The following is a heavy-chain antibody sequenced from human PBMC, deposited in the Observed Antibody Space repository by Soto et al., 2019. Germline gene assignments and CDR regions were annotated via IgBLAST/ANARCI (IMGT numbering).Heavy chain of an antibody. CDR1: GYTFANYG. CDR2: ISAYNGNT. J-gene: IGHJ2*01. V-gene: IGHV1-18*01. D-gene: IGHD3-9*01. Sequence: QAQLVQSGGEVKKPGASVKVSCKASGYTFANYGITWVRQAPGQGLEWMGWISAYNGNTSYTQKLQGRVTMTTDTVTCTAYMELRSLRSDDTAVYYCARDNYDILTGYYMAWYFDLWGRGTLVTVSS. CDR3: ARDNYDILTGYYMAWYFDL.